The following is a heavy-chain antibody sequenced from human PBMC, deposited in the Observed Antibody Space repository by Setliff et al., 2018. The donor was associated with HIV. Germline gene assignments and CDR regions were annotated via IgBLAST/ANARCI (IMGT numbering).Heavy chain of an antibody. D-gene: IGHD6-13*01. Sequence: SETLSLTCAVYGGSLSDYYWSWFRLPPGKGLEWIGEINPTGSANYNPSLKRRVTISTDPSKRQFSLRLTSVTAADTAIYYCASLIIAAGSTRLDSWGLGTLVTVSS. V-gene: IGHV4-34*01. CDR3: ASLIIAAGSTRLDS. CDR1: GGSLSDYY. CDR2: INPTGSA. J-gene: IGHJ5*01.